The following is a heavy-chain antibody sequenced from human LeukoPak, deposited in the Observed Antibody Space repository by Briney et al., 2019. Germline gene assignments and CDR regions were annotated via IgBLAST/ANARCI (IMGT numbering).Heavy chain of an antibody. CDR2: PILGIA. V-gene: IGHV1-69*04. D-gene: IGHD2-21*02. J-gene: IGHJ4*02. CDR3: VRGPYCGGDCWGYFDY. Sequence: PILGIANYAQKFQGRVTITADKSTSTAYMELSSLRSEDTAVYYCVRGPYCGGDCWGYFDYWGQGTLVTVSS.